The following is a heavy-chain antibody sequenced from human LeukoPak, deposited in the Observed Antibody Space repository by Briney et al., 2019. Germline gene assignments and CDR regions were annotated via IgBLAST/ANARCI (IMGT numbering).Heavy chain of an antibody. CDR1: GGTFSSYA. V-gene: IGHV1-2*02. CDR2: INPNSGGT. Sequence: ASVKVSCKASGGTFSSYAISWVRQAPGQGLEWMGWINPNSGGTNYAQKFQGRVTMTRDTSISTAYMELSRLRSDDTAVYYCARGYSYGLGTWGQGTLVTVSS. J-gene: IGHJ5*02. CDR3: ARGYSYGLGT. D-gene: IGHD5-18*01.